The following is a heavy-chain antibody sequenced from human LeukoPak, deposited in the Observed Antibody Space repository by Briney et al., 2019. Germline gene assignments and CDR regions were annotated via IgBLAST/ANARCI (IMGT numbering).Heavy chain of an antibody. D-gene: IGHD3-3*01. Sequence: PGGSLRLSCAASGFTFSSYAMSWVRQAPGKGLEWVSVISGSGGSTYYADSVKGRFTISRDNSKNTLYLQMNSLRAEDTAVYYCAKEDYDFWSGKENWFDPWGQGTLVTVSS. CDR3: AKEDYDFWSGKENWFDP. V-gene: IGHV3-23*01. CDR1: GFTFSSYA. J-gene: IGHJ5*02. CDR2: ISGSGGST.